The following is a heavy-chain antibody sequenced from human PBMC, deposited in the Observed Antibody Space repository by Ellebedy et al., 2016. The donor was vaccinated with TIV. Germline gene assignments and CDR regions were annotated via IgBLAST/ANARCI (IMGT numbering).Heavy chain of an antibody. V-gene: IGHV1-46*01. CDR3: ARGGIEISNSWFDP. CDR2: INPSGGST. Sequence: ASVKVSCXASGYTFTSYYMHWVRQAPGQGLEWMGIINPSGGSTTYAQKFQGRVTITADESTSTAYMELSSLRSEDTAVYYCARGGIEISNSWFDPWGQGTLVTVSS. D-gene: IGHD6-13*01. CDR1: GYTFTSYY. J-gene: IGHJ5*02.